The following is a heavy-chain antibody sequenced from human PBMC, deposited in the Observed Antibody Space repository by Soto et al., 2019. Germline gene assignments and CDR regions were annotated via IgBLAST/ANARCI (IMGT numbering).Heavy chain of an antibody. CDR1: GFTFSSYA. J-gene: IGHJ4*02. V-gene: IGHV3-30-3*01. CDR2: ISYDGSNK. CDR3: ARDPIAGYSYGYGDY. D-gene: IGHD5-18*01. Sequence: GGSLRLSCAASGFTFSSYAMHWVRQAPGKGLEWVAVISYDGSNKYYADSVKGRFTISRDNSKNTLYLQMNSLRAEDTAVYYCARDPIAGYSYGYGDYWGQGTLVTVSS.